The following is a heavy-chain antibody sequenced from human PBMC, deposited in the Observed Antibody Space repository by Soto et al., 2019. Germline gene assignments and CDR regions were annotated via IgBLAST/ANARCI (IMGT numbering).Heavy chain of an antibody. D-gene: IGHD5-12*01. Sequence: GGSLRLSCAASGFTFSIFGMHWVRQAPGKGLEWVALISYDGRSKYYADSVRGRFTISRDNPKNTLYLQMNSLRAEDTAVYYCAKGSTRWLQSLLDYWGQGALVTVSS. CDR3: AKGSTRWLQSLLDY. CDR2: ISYDGRSK. J-gene: IGHJ4*02. CDR1: GFTFSIFG. V-gene: IGHV3-30*18.